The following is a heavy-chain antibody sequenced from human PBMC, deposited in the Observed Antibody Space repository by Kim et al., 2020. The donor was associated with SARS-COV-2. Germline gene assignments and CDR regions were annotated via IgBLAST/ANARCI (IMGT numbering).Heavy chain of an antibody. J-gene: IGHJ6*02. D-gene: IGHD6-6*01. CDR3: ALSALRPHPSDQRGYYYGMDV. Sequence: SETLSLTCTVSGGSISSYYWSWIRQPAGKGLEWIGRIYTSGSTNYNPSLKSRVTMSVDTSKNQFSLKLSSVTAADTAVYYCALSALRPHPSDQRGYYYGMDVWGQGTTVTVSS. CDR2: IYTSGST. V-gene: IGHV4-4*07. CDR1: GGSISSYY.